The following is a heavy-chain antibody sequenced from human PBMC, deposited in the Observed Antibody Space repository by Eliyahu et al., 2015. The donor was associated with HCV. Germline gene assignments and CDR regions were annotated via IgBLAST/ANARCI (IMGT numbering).Heavy chain of an antibody. CDR3: ARVGSVDTRSTVTQRGGGYFDY. D-gene: IGHD4-11*01. Sequence: QVQLQQWGAGLLKPSETLSLTCAVYGGSFCGYYWLWIRQPPGKGLEWIGEINHRGSTNYNPSLKSRVTISVDTSKNQFSLKLSSVTAADTAVYYCARVGSVDTRSTVTQRGGGYFDYWGQGTLVTVSS. V-gene: IGHV4-34*01. J-gene: IGHJ4*02. CDR1: GGSFCGYY. CDR2: INHRGST.